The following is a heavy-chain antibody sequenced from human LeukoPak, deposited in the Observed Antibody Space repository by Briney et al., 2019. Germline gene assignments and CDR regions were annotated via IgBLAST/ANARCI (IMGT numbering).Heavy chain of an antibody. Sequence: SQTLSLTCTVSGGSISSGGYYWSWIRQHPGKGLEWIGYIYYSGSTYYNPSLKSRVTISVDTSKNQFSLKLSSVTAADTAVYYCASLYSGSHLFDYWGQGTLVTVSS. D-gene: IGHD3-10*01. CDR1: GGSISSGGYY. V-gene: IGHV4-31*03. J-gene: IGHJ4*02. CDR3: ASLYSGSHLFDY. CDR2: IYYSGST.